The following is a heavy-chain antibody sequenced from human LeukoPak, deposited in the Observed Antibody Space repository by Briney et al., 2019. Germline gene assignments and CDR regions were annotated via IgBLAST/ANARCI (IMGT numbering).Heavy chain of an antibody. D-gene: IGHD6-19*01. CDR1: GYSFTSYW. CDR3: ARHLIAVAGGGYFDY. J-gene: IGHJ4*02. V-gene: IGHV5-51*01. CDR2: IYPGDSDT. Sequence: GESLKISCKGSGYSFTSYWIGWVRQMPGRGLEWMGIIYPGDSDTRYSPSFQGQVTISADKSISTAYLQWSSLKASDTAMCYCARHLIAVAGGGYFDYWGQGTLVTVSS.